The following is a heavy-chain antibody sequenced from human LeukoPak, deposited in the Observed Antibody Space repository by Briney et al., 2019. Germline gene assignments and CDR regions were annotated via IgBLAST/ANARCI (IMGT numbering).Heavy chain of an antibody. D-gene: IGHD2-8*02. V-gene: IGHV3-23*01. Sequence: TGGSLRLSCAVSGFTFSNYAMTWVRQAPGKGLEWVSTISNSGSSTYYADSVKGRFTISRDSSKSTLYLQMGSLRAEDTAIYYCGRDSRTGGPRAFDSWGQGTLVTVSS. CDR3: GRDSRTGGPRAFDS. J-gene: IGHJ4*02. CDR1: GFTFSNYA. CDR2: ISNSGSST.